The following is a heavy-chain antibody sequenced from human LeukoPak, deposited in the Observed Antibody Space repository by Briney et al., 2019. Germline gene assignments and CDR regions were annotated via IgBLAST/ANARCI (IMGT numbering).Heavy chain of an antibody. Sequence: PGGSLRLSCAASGFTVSSNYMSWVRQAPGKGLEWVSVIYSDGSTYYAGSVKGRFTISRDNSKNTLYLQMNSLRAEDTAVYYCATWTILAGYYHDGLDIWGQGTMVTVSS. D-gene: IGHD3-9*01. CDR3: ATWTILAGYYHDGLDI. V-gene: IGHV3-53*01. CDR1: GFTVSSNY. J-gene: IGHJ3*02. CDR2: IYSDGST.